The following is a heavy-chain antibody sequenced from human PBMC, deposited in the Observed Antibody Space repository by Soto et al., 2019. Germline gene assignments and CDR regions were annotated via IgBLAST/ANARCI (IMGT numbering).Heavy chain of an antibody. V-gene: IGHV4-34*01. D-gene: IGHD6-19*01. J-gene: IGHJ1*01. Sequence: QVQLQQWGAGLLKPSETLSLTCAVYGGSFSGYYWSWIRQHPGKGLEWIGEINHSGSTNYNPSLKSRVTISVDTSKNQFSLKLSSVTAADTAVYYWARPGVGSGWYGTRRAGLEYFQHWGQGTLVTVSS. CDR1: GGSFSGYY. CDR2: INHSGST. CDR3: ARPGVGSGWYGTRRAGLEYFQH.